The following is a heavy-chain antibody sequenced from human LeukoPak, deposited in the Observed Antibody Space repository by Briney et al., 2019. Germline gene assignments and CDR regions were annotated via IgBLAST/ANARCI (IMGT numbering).Heavy chain of an antibody. Sequence: SETLSLTCAVYGGSFSGYYWSWIRQPPGKGLEWIGEINHSGSTNYNPSLKSRVTISVDASKNQFSLKLSSVTAADTAVYYCARGPPTFDYWGQGTLVTVSS. CDR3: ARGPPTFDY. V-gene: IGHV4-34*01. CDR2: INHSGST. J-gene: IGHJ4*02. CDR1: GGSFSGYY.